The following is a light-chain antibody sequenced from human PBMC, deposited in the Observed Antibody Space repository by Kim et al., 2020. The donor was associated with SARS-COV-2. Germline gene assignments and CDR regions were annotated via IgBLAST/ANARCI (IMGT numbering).Light chain of an antibody. CDR3: QQYGSSPLT. CDR1: QSVSSSY. J-gene: IGKJ4*01. Sequence: SPGERATRSCRASQSVSSSYLAWYQQKPGQAPRLLIYGASSRATGIPDRFSGSGSGTDFTLTISRLEPEDFAVYYCQQYGSSPLTFGGGTKVDI. CDR2: GAS. V-gene: IGKV3-20*01.